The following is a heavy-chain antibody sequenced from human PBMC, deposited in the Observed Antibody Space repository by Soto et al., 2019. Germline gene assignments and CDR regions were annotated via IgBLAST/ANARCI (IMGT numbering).Heavy chain of an antibody. Sequence: EVQVVESGGGLVQPGGSLRLSCAASGFTFSSNSMNWVRQAPGKGLEWISYISSSSSTIYADSVKGRFTISRDNAKNSRYLQMNSMRDDDTAVYYCARVIWSGHLTSDLWGQGTLVTVSS. CDR2: ISSSSSTI. CDR3: ARVIWSGHLTSDL. J-gene: IGHJ5*02. D-gene: IGHD3-3*01. CDR1: GFTFSSNS. V-gene: IGHV3-48*02.